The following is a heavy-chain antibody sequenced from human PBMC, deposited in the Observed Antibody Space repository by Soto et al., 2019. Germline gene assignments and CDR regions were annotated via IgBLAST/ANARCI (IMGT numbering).Heavy chain of an antibody. J-gene: IGHJ6*02. CDR3: ARERKESSGWYLGYYYYYGMDV. V-gene: IGHV3-30-3*01. Sequence: QVQLVESGGGVVQPGRSLRLSCAASGFTFSSYAMHWVRQAPGKGLEWVAVISYDGSNKYYADSVKGRFTISRDNSKNTLYLQMNSLRAEDTAMYYCARERKESSGWYLGYYYYYGMDVWGQGTTVTVSS. CDR2: ISYDGSNK. CDR1: GFTFSSYA. D-gene: IGHD6-19*01.